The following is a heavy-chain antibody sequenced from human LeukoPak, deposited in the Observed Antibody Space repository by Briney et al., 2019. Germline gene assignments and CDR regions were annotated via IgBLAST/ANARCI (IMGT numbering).Heavy chain of an antibody. J-gene: IGHJ5*02. V-gene: IGHV2-5*01. CDR2: IFWNDDI. Sequence: SGPTLVKPTQTLTLTYTLSGLSLNTGAMGVGWMRQPPGKSLEWLALIFWNDDIKYSPSVSSRLTITKATFRDQVVLKMTNMVPMDTATYDCACFSLDTNWQDLTPLFDLWGQGMLVTVSS. CDR1: GLSLNTGAMG. D-gene: IGHD1-1*01. CDR3: ACFSLDTNWQDLTPLFDL.